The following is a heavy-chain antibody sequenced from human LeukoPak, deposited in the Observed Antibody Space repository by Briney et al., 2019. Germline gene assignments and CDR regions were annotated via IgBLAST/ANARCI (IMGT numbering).Heavy chain of an antibody. J-gene: IGHJ6*02. CDR2: IYYSGST. D-gene: IGHD5-18*01. CDR1: GGSISSYY. Sequence: LSETLSLTCTVSGGSISSYYWSWIRQPPGKGLEWIGYIYYSGSTNYNPSLKSRVTISVDTSKNQFSLKLSSVTAADTAVYYCARDLVQLDAGMDVWGHGTTVTVSS. CDR3: ARDLVQLDAGMDV. V-gene: IGHV4-59*01.